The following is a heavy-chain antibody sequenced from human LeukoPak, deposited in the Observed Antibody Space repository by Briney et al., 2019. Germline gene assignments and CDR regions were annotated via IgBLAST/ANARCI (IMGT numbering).Heavy chain of an antibody. Sequence: ETLSLTCTVSGGSISSYYWSWIRRPPGKGLEWVANIKQDGSEKYYVDSVKGRFTVSRDNAKNSLYLQMNSLRAEDTAVYYCARDLVGANHFDYWGQGTLVTVSS. CDR3: ARDLVGANHFDY. CDR1: GGSISSYY. J-gene: IGHJ4*02. V-gene: IGHV3-7*01. CDR2: IKQDGSEK. D-gene: IGHD1-26*01.